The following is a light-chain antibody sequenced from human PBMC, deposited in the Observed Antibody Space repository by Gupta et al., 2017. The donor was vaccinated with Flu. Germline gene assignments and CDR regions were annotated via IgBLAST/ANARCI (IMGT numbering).Light chain of an antibody. J-gene: IGKJ2*01. Sequence: SSLSASIGDRVTITCQASQDISKYLNWYQQKPGKAPNLLIYDVSNLETGVPSRFSGSGSGTDFTLTISSLQPEDIATYYCQQYDHLPPYTFGQGTKLEIK. V-gene: IGKV1-33*01. CDR3: QQYDHLPPYT. CDR2: DVS. CDR1: QDISKY.